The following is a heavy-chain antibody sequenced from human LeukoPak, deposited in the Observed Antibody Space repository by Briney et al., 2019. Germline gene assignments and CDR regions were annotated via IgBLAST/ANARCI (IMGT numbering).Heavy chain of an antibody. CDR1: GGSISSYY. J-gene: IGHJ3*02. D-gene: IGHD4-23*01. CDR3: ARDRYGGNSEVFDI. V-gene: IGHV4-4*07. CDR2: IYTSGST. Sequence: SETLSLTCTVSGGSISSYYWSWIRQPAGKGLEWIGRIYTSGSTNYNPSLKSRVTMSVDTSKNQFSLKLSSVTAADTAVYYCARDRYGGNSEVFDIWGQGTMVTVSS.